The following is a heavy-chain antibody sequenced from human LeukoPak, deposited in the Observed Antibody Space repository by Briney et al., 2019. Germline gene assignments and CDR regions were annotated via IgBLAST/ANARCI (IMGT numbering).Heavy chain of an antibody. J-gene: IGHJ4*02. CDR2: IYTSGST. CDR3: ARDLAVAGANYFDY. D-gene: IGHD6-19*01. V-gene: IGHV4-4*07. Sequence: SETLSLTCTVSGGSISSYYWSWIRQPAGQGLEWIGRIYTSGSTDYNPSLESRLTLSVDTSKNQVSLRLSSVTAADTAVYYCARDLAVAGANYFDYWGQGALVTVSS. CDR1: GGSISSYY.